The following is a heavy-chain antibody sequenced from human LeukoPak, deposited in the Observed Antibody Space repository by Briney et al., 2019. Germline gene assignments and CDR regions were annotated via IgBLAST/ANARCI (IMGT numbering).Heavy chain of an antibody. CDR1: GGSFSGYY. V-gene: IGHV4-34*01. Sequence: SETLSLTCAVYGGSFSGYYWSWIRQPPGKGLEWIGEINHSGSTNYNPSLKSRVTISVDTSKNQFSLKLSSVTAADTAVYYCASTREGWFDPWGQGTLVTVSS. CDR3: ASTREGWFDP. CDR2: INHSGST. J-gene: IGHJ5*02. D-gene: IGHD5-24*01.